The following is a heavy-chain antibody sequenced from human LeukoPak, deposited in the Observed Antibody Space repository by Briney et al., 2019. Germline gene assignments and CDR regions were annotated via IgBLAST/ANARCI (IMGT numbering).Heavy chain of an antibody. CDR2: ISYDGSNK. CDR1: GFTFSSYA. CDR3: ARDVARYYYDSSGSVY. V-gene: IGHV3-30-3*01. Sequence: GGSLRLSCAASGFTFSSYAMHWVRQAPGKGLEWVAVISYDGSNKYYADTVRGRFTISRDNSKNTLYLQMNSLRAEDTAVYYCARDVARYYYDSSGSVYWGQGTLVTVSS. D-gene: IGHD3-22*01. J-gene: IGHJ4*02.